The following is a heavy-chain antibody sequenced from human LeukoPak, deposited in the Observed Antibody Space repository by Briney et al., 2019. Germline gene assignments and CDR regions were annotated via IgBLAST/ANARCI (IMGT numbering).Heavy chain of an antibody. Sequence: GGSLRLSCATSGFTFSSYAMSWVRQAPGKGLEWVSTVSGGGGSTWYADSVKGRFTISKDNSKNTLYLQMNSLRAEDTAVYYCATYVRGDFDYWGQGTLVTVSS. D-gene: IGHD3-10*02. CDR2: VSGGGGST. V-gene: IGHV3-23*01. CDR3: ATYVRGDFDY. CDR1: GFTFSSYA. J-gene: IGHJ4*02.